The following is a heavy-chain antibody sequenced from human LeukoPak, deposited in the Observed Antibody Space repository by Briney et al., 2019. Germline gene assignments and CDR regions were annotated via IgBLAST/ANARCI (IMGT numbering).Heavy chain of an antibody. CDR3: ARVGRAATDYYYYYMDV. D-gene: IGHD2-15*01. J-gene: IGHJ6*03. CDR1: GGSFSGYY. CDR2: INHSGST. V-gene: IGHV4-34*01. Sequence: SETLSLTCAVYGGSFSGYYWSWIRQPPGKGLEWIGEINHSGSTNYNPSLKSRVTISVDTSKNQFSLKLSSVTAADTAVYYCARVGRAATDYYYYYMDVWGKGTTVTVSS.